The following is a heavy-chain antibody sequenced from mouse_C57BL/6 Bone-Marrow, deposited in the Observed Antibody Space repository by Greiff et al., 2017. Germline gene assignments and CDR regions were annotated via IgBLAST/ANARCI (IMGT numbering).Heavy chain of an antibody. CDR2: ISYDGSN. CDR1: GYSITSGYY. Sequence: EVKLQESGPGLVKPSQSLSLTCSVTGYSITSGYYWNWIRQFPGNKLEWMGYISYDGSNNYNPSLKNRISITRDTSKNQFFLKLNSVTTEDTATYYCARGWLLRVDYWGQGTTLTVSS. D-gene: IGHD2-3*01. CDR3: ARGWLLRVDY. J-gene: IGHJ2*01. V-gene: IGHV3-6*01.